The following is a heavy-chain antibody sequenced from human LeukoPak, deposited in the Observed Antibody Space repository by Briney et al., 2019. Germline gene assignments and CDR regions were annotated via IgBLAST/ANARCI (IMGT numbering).Heavy chain of an antibody. CDR1: GFTFSSYA. CDR2: ISYDGSNK. J-gene: IGHJ4*02. D-gene: IGHD1-14*01. V-gene: IGHV3-30*01. CDR3: ARLGLVRTIDY. Sequence: GGSLRLSCAASGFTFSSYAMHWVRQAPGKGLEWVAVISYDGSNKYYADSVKGRFTISRDNSKNTLYLQMNSLRAEDTAEYYCARLGLVRTIDYWGQGTLVTVSS.